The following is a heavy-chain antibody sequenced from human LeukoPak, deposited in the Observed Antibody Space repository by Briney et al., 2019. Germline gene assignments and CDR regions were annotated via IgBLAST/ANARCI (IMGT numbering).Heavy chain of an antibody. CDR2: IIAYNGNT. Sequence: ASVKVSCHASGYTFPIYGISWVRQAPGQGLEWMGWIIAYNGNTNYAQKLQGIVTMTTDPSTSTAYMELRSLRSDDTAVYYCAREYIVGATIYYFDYWGQGTLVTVSS. J-gene: IGHJ4*02. CDR3: AREYIVGATIYYFDY. D-gene: IGHD1-26*01. CDR1: GYTFPIYG. V-gene: IGHV1-18*01.